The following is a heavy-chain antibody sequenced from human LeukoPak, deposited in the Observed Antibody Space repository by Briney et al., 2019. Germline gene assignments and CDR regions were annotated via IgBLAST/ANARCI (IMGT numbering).Heavy chain of an antibody. J-gene: IGHJ4*02. CDR1: GFTFSSYG. Sequence: GRSLRLSCAASGFTFSSYGMHWVRQAPGKGLEWVAVIWYDGSHKFYGGSVKGRFTTSRDNSKNTLFLQMDSLRADDTAVYYCAREGDSSSWTFDYWGQGTLVTVSS. V-gene: IGHV3-33*01. D-gene: IGHD6-13*01. CDR2: IWYDGSHK. CDR3: AREGDSSSWTFDY.